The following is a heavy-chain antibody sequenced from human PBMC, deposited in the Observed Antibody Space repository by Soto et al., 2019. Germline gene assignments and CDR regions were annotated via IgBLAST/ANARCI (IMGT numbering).Heavy chain of an antibody. CDR2: INTDETAT. J-gene: IGHJ4*02. D-gene: IGHD3-10*01. CDR3: TTLGYGSATDFDS. CDR1: GFTFTNYW. V-gene: IGHV3-74*01. Sequence: EVQLVESGGGLVQPGGSLRLSCAASGFTFTNYWMHWVRQAPGKALVWISRINTDETATHYADSVKGRFTISRDNAKNTLYLQMNNLRAEDAAVYYCTTLGYGSATDFDSWGQGTLVTVSS.